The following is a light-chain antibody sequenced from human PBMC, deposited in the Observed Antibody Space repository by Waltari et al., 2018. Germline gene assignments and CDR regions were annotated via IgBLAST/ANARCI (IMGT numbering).Light chain of an antibody. Sequence: DIQITQSPSSVSASVGDRVTMICQASQNIDNWLAWYQQKPGKAPRLLIYTASTLQTGVPSRFSARGSGTEFTLTISSLQPADSAIYYCQQHKSFPLTFGGGTKVEIK. V-gene: IGKV1-12*01. CDR1: QNIDNW. CDR3: QQHKSFPLT. CDR2: TAS. J-gene: IGKJ4*01.